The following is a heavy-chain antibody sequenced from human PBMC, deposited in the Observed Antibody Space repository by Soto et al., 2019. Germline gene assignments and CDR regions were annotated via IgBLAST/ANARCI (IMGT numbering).Heavy chain of an antibody. J-gene: IGHJ4*02. CDR3: AKDKGVFNWATSYFDY. D-gene: IGHD1-1*01. Sequence: GGSLRLSCAASGFTFSGYYMSWIRQAPGKGLEWVALTSYDGNNEYYTDSVKGRFTISRDNSKNTLFLQMNSPRPEDTAVYYCAKDKGVFNWATSYFDYWGQGALVTVSS. V-gene: IGHV3-30*18. CDR1: GFTFSGYY. CDR2: TSYDGNNE.